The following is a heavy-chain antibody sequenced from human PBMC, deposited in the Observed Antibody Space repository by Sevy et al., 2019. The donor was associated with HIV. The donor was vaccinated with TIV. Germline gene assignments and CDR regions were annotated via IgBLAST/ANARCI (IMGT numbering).Heavy chain of an antibody. CDR1: GFTFSSYG. J-gene: IGHJ4*02. Sequence: GGSLRLSCAASGFTFSSYGMHWVRQAPGKGLEWVAVIWDDGSNKYYADSVKGRFTISRDNSKNTLYLQMNSLRAEDTAVYYCARDEDTAARPGYFDYWGQGTLVTVSS. CDR3: ARDEDTAARPGYFDY. CDR2: IWDDGSNK. D-gene: IGHD6-6*01. V-gene: IGHV3-33*01.